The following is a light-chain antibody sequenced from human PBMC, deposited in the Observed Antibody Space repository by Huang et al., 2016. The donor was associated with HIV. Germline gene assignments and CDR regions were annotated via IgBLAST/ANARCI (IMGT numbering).Light chain of an antibody. V-gene: IGKV1-39*01. CDR2: AAS. J-gene: IGKJ5*01. CDR1: QSISNY. CDR3: QQSYSTPIT. Sequence: DIQMTQSPSSLSASVGDRVTITCRASQSISNYLNWYQQKPGKAPKLLIYAASSLYSGVPSRFSGSGSGTDFTLTISSLQPEDFATYYCQQSYSTPITFGQGTRLEIK.